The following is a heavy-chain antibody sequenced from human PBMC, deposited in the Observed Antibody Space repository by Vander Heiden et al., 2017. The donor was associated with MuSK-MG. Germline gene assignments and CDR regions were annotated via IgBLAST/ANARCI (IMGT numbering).Heavy chain of an antibody. CDR1: GFTFSRHA. Sequence: QVQLVESGGDVVQPGRSLTLSCSASGFTFSRHAMHWVRQAPGKGLEWVAVISYDGSNKYYADSVKGRVTISRDNSKNTLYLQMNSLRAEDTAVYYCARGKYYYDSSGYYDPDYWGQVTLVTVSS. V-gene: IGHV3-30-3*01. CDR3: ARGKYYYDSSGYYDPDY. D-gene: IGHD3-22*01. CDR2: ISYDGSNK. J-gene: IGHJ4*02.